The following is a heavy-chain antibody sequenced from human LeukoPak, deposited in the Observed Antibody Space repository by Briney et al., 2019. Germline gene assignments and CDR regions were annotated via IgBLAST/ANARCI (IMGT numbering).Heavy chain of an antibody. V-gene: IGHV4-31*03. CDR3: ARVTNYYDSLRVGAYYYGMDV. J-gene: IGHJ6*02. D-gene: IGHD3-22*01. Sequence: SETLSLTCTVSGGSISSGGYYWSWIRQHPGKGLEWIGYIYYSGSTYYNPSLKSRVTISVDTSKNQFSLKLSSVTAADTAVYYCARVTNYYDSLRVGAYYYGMDVWGQGTTVTVSS. CDR1: GGSISSGGYY. CDR2: IYYSGST.